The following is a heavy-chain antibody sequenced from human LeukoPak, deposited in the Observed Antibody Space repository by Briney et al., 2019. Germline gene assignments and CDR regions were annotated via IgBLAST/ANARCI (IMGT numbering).Heavy chain of an antibody. Sequence: GGSLRLSCAASGFTFSSYVMHWVRQAPGKGLEWVAGISYDGNNEYYAESVKGRFTISRDNSKNTLYLQMNSLRDEDTALYYCARLRLPYSPSFYFDYWGQGTLVTVSS. V-gene: IGHV3-30*03. D-gene: IGHD1-26*01. CDR2: ISYDGNNE. J-gene: IGHJ4*02. CDR1: GFTFSSYV. CDR3: ARLRLPYSPSFYFDY.